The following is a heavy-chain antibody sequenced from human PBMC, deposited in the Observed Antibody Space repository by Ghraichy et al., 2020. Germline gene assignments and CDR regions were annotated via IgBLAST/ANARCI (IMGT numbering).Heavy chain of an antibody. V-gene: IGHV1-2*02. D-gene: IGHD2/OR15-2a*01. J-gene: IGHJ3*01. CDR2: TNPNTGGT. CDR1: GYTFSDFY. CDR3: TRVPLYSNYLLDAFDV. Sequence: ASVKVSCKASGYTFSDFYIHWVRQAPGQGLEWMGWTNPNTGGTFYAEKFEGRVTMTRDTSISTAYMDLSSLASDDTAVYYCTRVPLYSNYLLDAFDVWGQGTAVTVSS.